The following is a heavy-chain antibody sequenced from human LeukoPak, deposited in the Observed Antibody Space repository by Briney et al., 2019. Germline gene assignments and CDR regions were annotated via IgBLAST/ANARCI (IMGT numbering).Heavy chain of an antibody. CDR1: GGSISSGSYY. V-gene: IGHV4-61*02. J-gene: IGHJ5*02. CDR2: IYTSGST. D-gene: IGHD1-1*01. Sequence: PSETLSLTCTVSGGSISSGSYYWSWIRQPAGKGLEWIGRIYTSGSTYYNPSLKSRVTISVDTSKNQFSLKLSSVTAADTAVYYCARDCLATGTTPYNWFDPWGQGTLVTVSS. CDR3: ARDCLATGTTPYNWFDP.